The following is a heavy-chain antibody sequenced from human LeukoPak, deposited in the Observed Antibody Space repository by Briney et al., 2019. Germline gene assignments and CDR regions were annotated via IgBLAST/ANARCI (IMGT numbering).Heavy chain of an antibody. CDR2: LFSNDEN. J-gene: IGHJ4*02. D-gene: IGHD3-3*01. V-gene: IGHV2-26*01. CDR3: AGSRSGWDVIFDY. CDR1: GFSLSNARMG. Sequence: SGPVLVKPTETLTLTCTVSGFSLSNARMGVSWIRQPPGKALEWLAHLFSNDENSYSTSLKSRLTTSKDTYKSQVVLTMTNMDTVDTAAYYCAGSRSGWDVIFDYWGQGTLVTVSS.